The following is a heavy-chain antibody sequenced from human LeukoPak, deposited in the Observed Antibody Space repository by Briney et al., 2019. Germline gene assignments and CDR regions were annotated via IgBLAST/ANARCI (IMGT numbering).Heavy chain of an antibody. CDR1: GYTFPIYG. CDR2: ISGYNGDT. V-gene: IGHV1-18*01. Sequence: ASVKVSCKASGYTFPIYGLSWVRQAPGQGLEWMGWISGYNGDTKYAQKLQDRVTMTTDTSTSTAYMELRSLRSDDTAVYFCTRDGPAPGWYFDLWGRGTLVTVSS. J-gene: IGHJ2*01. CDR3: TRDGPAPGWYFDL.